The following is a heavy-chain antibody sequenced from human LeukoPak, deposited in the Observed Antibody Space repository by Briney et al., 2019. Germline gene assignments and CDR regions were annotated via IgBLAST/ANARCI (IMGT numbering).Heavy chain of an antibody. J-gene: IGHJ4*02. Sequence: PGGSRRLSCAASGFPFSSYGMHWVRQAPGKGLEWVAVLSYDGSNEYYADSVKGRFTISRDNSKNTLYLQMNSLRVEDTAVYYCAGSWFYRDYFEYWGQGTLVTVSS. D-gene: IGHD3-10*01. V-gene: IGHV3-30*03. CDR3: AGSWFYRDYFEY. CDR2: LSYDGSNE. CDR1: GFPFSSYG.